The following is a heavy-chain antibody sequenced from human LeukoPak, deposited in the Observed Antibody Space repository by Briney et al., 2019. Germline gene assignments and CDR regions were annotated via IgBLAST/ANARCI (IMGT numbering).Heavy chain of an antibody. CDR3: ARNHDFWSGHQLDY. D-gene: IGHD3-3*01. CDR2: ISGTGGST. V-gene: IGHV3-23*01. CDR1: GFTFSSYA. Sequence: PGGSLRLSCAASGFTFSSYAMSWVRQAPRKGLEWVSAISGTGGSTYYADSVKGRFTISSDNSKHTMYLQMNSLRAEDTAVYYCARNHDFWSGHQLDYWGQGTLVTVSS. J-gene: IGHJ4*02.